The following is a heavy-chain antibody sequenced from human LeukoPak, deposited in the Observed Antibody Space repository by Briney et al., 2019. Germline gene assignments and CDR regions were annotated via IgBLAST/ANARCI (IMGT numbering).Heavy chain of an antibody. V-gene: IGHV3-66*01. Sequence: GGSLRLSCAASGFTASDNYMSWVRQAPGKGLEWVSTVYSGGLTYYADPVKGRFTISRDNSKNTLYLQMSSLKAEDTAVYYCVRGRWPRLWDFWGQGTAVTVS. CDR3: VRGRWPRLWDF. CDR1: GFTASDNY. CDR2: VYSGGLT. D-gene: IGHD6-25*01. J-gene: IGHJ6*02.